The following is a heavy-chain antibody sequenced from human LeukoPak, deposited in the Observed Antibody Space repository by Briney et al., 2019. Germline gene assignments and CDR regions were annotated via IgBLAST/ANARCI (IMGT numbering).Heavy chain of an antibody. CDR2: SSTTGSTI. V-gene: IGHV3-11*04. J-gene: IGHJ2*01. Sequence: GGSLRLSCAASGFSFSNYYMTWIRQAPGKGLEWISYSSTTGSTIYYADSVKGRFTMSRDNAKKALYLQMDSLRVEDTAVYYCARDPLYYDSGRYWYFDLWGRGTLVTVSS. D-gene: IGHD3-10*01. CDR1: GFSFSNYY. CDR3: ARDPLYYDSGRYWYFDL.